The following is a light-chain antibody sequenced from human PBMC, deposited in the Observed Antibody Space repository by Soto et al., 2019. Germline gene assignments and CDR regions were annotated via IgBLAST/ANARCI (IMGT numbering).Light chain of an antibody. J-gene: IGKJ1*01. V-gene: IGKV3D-15*01. CDR1: QSVNIH. CDR3: QQYGSSSWT. CDR2: GAS. Sequence: EIVMTQSPATLSVSPGERATLSCRASQSVNIHLAWYQQKPGQAPRLLIYGASARATGIPAKFSGSGSGTDFTLTISRLEPEDFAVYYCQQYGSSSWTFGQGTKVDIK.